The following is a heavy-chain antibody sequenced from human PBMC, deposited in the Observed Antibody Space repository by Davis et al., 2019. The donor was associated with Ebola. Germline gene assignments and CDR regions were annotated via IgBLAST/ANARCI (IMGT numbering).Heavy chain of an antibody. J-gene: IGHJ3*02. V-gene: IGHV3-30*18. CDR2: ISYDGSNK. Sequence: GESLKISCAASGFTFSSYGMHWVRQAPGKGLEWVAVISYDGSNKYYADSVKGRFTISRDNSKNTLYLQMNSLRAEDTAVYYCAKGSRVGWPDAFDIWGQGTMVTVSS. CDR1: GFTFSSYG. D-gene: IGHD2-15*01. CDR3: AKGSRVGWPDAFDI.